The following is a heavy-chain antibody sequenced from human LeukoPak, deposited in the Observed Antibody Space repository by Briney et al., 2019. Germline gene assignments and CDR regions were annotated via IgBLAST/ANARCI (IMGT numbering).Heavy chain of an antibody. CDR1: GDSVSSTNYY. Sequence: PSETLSLTCTVSGDSVSSTNYYWGWIRQPPGRGLEWIASIRYSESAYYSPSLKSRATISVDTSKNQFSLRLRSLTATDTAVYYCATQDSSHYWGQGTLVTVYS. V-gene: IGHV4-39*01. J-gene: IGHJ4*02. CDR3: ATQDSSHY. CDR2: IRYSESA. D-gene: IGHD3-22*01.